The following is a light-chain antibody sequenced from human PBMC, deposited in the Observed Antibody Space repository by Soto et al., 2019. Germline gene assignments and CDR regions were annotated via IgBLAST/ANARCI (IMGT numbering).Light chain of an antibody. CDR1: QGISTW. Sequence: DIQMTQSPSSVSASVGDRVTVTCRASQGISTWLAWYQQKPGRAPNLLIYAASSLHSGVPSRFSGSGSGTDFTLTISSLQPEDSATYYGQQAYSFPWTFGQGPKVEIK. V-gene: IGKV1-12*01. CDR2: AAS. CDR3: QQAYSFPWT. J-gene: IGKJ1*01.